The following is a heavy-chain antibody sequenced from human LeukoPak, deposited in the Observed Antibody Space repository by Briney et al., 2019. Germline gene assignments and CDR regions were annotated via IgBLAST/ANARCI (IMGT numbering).Heavy chain of an antibody. Sequence: ASVKVSCKASGYTFTSYDINWVRQATGQGLEWMGWMNPNSGNTGYAQKFQGRVTMTEDTSTDTAYMELSSLRSEDTAVYYCATQGRTQLPIRFFYYYYGMDVWGQGTTVTVSS. D-gene: IGHD2-2*01. J-gene: IGHJ6*02. CDR1: GYTFTSYD. CDR2: MNPNSGNT. CDR3: ATQGRTQLPIRFFYYYYGMDV. V-gene: IGHV1-8*01.